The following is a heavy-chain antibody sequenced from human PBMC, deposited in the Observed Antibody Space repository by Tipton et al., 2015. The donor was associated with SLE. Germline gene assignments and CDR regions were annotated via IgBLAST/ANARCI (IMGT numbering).Heavy chain of an antibody. CDR1: GFTFSSYW. D-gene: IGHD3-22*01. CDR3: ARDRGTMIVVHFDL. Sequence: GSLRLSCAASGFTFSSYWMSWVRQAPGKGLEWVANIKQDGSEKYYVDSVKGRFTISRDNAKNSLYLQMNSLRAEDTAVYYCARDRGTMIVVHFDLWGRGTLVTVSS. V-gene: IGHV3-7*01. J-gene: IGHJ2*01. CDR2: IKQDGSEK.